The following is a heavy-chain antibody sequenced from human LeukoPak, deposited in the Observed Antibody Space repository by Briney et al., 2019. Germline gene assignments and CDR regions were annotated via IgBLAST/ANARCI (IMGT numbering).Heavy chain of an antibody. D-gene: IGHD3-3*01. V-gene: IGHV3-30-3*01. CDR1: GFIFSNYA. CDR2: ISFDGNNK. CDR3: VRDRSTYYDLWSGLH. Sequence: PGGSLRLSCAASGFIFSNYAISWVRQAPGKGLEWVAVISFDGNNKYYADSVKGRFTISRDHSQNTLYLQMNSLRSEDTAVYYCVRDRSTYYDLWSGLHWGQGTLVTVSS. J-gene: IGHJ4*02.